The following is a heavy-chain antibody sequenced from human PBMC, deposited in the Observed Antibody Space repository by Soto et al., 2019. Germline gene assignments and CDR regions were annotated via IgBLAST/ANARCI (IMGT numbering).Heavy chain of an antibody. Sequence: QVQLQQWGAGLLKPSETLSLTCAVYGGSFSGYYWSWIRQPPGKGLEWIGEINHSGSTNYNPSPKRRVTKSVQTSKTQVPLELRSGTAADTAVDYCPRGGLSFGELKFDSWGQATLVTVYS. CDR1: GGSFSGYY. V-gene: IGHV4-34*01. D-gene: IGHD3-10*01. J-gene: IGHJ4*02. CDR2: INHSGST. CDR3: PRGGLSFGELKFDS.